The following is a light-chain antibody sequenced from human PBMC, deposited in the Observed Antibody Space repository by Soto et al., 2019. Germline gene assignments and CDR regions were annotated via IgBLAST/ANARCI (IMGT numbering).Light chain of an antibody. CDR1: QSITEK. J-gene: IGKJ1*01. Sequence: EIVMAQSPDTLSVSPGERATLSCRASQSITEKVVWYQKKSGQAPRLILYGAFTRAAGVPARFSGSGSGTDFTLTISRLEPEDFAVYYCQQRSNWPPWTFGQGTKVDIK. CDR2: GAF. V-gene: IGKV3-15*01. CDR3: QQRSNWPPWT.